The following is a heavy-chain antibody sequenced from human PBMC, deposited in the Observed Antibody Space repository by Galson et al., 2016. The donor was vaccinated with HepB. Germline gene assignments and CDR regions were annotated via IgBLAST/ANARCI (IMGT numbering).Heavy chain of an antibody. CDR1: GFTFSTYS. J-gene: IGHJ6*02. CDR2: ISSSSGAI. Sequence: SLRLSCAASGFTFSTYSMNWVRQAPGKGLEWVSYISSSSGAIYSADSVKGRFTISRDSAKNSLYLQMNSLRGEDTAVYYCARVRNYYYGLDVWGQGTTVTVSS. D-gene: IGHD3-3*01. V-gene: IGHV3-48*04. CDR3: ARVRNYYYGLDV.